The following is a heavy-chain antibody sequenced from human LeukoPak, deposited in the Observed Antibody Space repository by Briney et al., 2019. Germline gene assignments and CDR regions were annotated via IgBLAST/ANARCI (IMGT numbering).Heavy chain of an antibody. J-gene: IGHJ4*02. D-gene: IGHD3-10*01. V-gene: IGHV1-69*05. CDR2: IIPISATA. CDR1: GGTFSSYA. Sequence: ASVKVSCKASGGTFSSYAFNWMRQAPGQGLEWMGGIIPISATADYAQKFQARVTITTDESTSTAYMELSSLRSEDTAVYYCASLAGSGSYRPSGYWGQGTLVTVSS. CDR3: ASLAGSGSYRPSGY.